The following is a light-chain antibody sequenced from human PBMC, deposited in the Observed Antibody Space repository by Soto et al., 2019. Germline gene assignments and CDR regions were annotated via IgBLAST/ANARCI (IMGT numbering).Light chain of an antibody. V-gene: IGKV1-5*03. CDR1: QNINDL. CDR3: QQYSTYSRA. Sequence: DIQMTQSPSTLSASVGDRVTITCRASQNINDLLAWYQQKPGKAPNLLIYKASSLESGVTSRFSGSGYGTEFTLTISSLQPDDFATFYCQQYSTYSRAFGQGTKVDIK. J-gene: IGKJ1*01. CDR2: KAS.